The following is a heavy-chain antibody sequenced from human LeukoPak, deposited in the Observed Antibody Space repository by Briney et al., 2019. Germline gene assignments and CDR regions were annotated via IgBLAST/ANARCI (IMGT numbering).Heavy chain of an antibody. V-gene: IGHV1-8*01. Sequence: ASVKVSCKASGYTFTSYDINWVRQATGQGLEWMGWMNPNSGNTGYAQKFQGRVTITRNTSISTAYIELSSRRSEDTAVYLCSRLPPGGLGSSFDPWGQGTLVTVSS. CDR1: GYTFTSYD. CDR2: MNPNSGNT. CDR3: SRLPPGGLGSSFDP. D-gene: IGHD1-14*01. J-gene: IGHJ5*02.